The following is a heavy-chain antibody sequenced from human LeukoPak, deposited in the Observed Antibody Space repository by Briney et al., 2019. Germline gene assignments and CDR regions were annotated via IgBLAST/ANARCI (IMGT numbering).Heavy chain of an antibody. J-gene: IGHJ5*02. Sequence: ASVKVSCKASGYTFTGYYMRWVRQAPGQGLEWMGWINPNSGGTNYAQKFQGRVTMTRDTSISTAYMELSRLRSDDTAVYYCAXXXARQNWFDPWGQGTLVTVSS. CDR1: GYTFTGYY. V-gene: IGHV1-2*02. CDR3: AXXXARQNWFDP. CDR2: INPNSGGT.